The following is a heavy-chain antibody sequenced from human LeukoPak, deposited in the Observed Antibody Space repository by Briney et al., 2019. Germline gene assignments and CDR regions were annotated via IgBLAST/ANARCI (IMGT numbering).Heavy chain of an antibody. D-gene: IGHD4-17*01. J-gene: IGHJ6*04. CDR1: GGTFSSYA. V-gene: IGHV1-69*05. Sequence: GASVKVSCKASGGTFSSYAISWVRQAPGQGLEWMGRIIPIFGTANYAQKFQGRVTITTDESTSTAYMELSSLRSEDTAVYYCARDHDYGDYAPLPDGVWGKGTTVTVSS. CDR3: ARDHDYGDYAPLPDGV. CDR2: IIPIFGTA.